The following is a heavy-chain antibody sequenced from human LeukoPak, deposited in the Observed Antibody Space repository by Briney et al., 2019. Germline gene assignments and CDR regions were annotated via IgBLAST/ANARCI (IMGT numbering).Heavy chain of an antibody. Sequence: SVKVSCKASGGTFSSYAISWVRQAPGQGLEWMGRIIPIFVITNYAQKFQGRVTITADKSTSTAYMELSSPRSEDTAVYYCARQDCTNGVCYWGWFDPWGQGTLVTVSS. J-gene: IGHJ5*02. D-gene: IGHD2-8*01. V-gene: IGHV1-69*04. CDR3: ARQDCTNGVCYWGWFDP. CDR2: IIPIFVIT. CDR1: GGTFSSYA.